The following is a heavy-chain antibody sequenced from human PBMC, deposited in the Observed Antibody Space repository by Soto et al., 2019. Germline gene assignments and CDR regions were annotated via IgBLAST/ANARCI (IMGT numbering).Heavy chain of an antibody. J-gene: IGHJ4*02. CDR2: IYYSGST. D-gene: IGHD3-10*01. CDR3: ARGRITMVRGVITGYFDY. V-gene: IGHV4-59*02. CDR1: GGSVSSYY. Sequence: SETLSLTCTVSGGSVSSYYWSWIRQPPGKGLEWIGYIYYSGSTNYNPSLKSRVTISVDTSKNQFSLKLSSVTAADTAVYYCARGRITMVRGVITGYFDYWGQGTLVTVSS.